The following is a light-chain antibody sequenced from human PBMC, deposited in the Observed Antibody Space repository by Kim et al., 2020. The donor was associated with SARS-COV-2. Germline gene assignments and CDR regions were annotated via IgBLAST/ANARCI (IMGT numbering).Light chain of an antibody. CDR2: DSS. Sequence: EIVLTQSPATLSLSPGQRATLSCRASQSLSGNLAWYQQKPGQAPRLLIYDSSTRATGTPARFSGSGSGTDFTLTISSLEPEDFAVYFCQQHSNWPPSLSFGGGTKVDIK. J-gene: IGKJ4*01. CDR1: QSLSGN. CDR3: QQHSNWPPSLS. V-gene: IGKV3-11*01.